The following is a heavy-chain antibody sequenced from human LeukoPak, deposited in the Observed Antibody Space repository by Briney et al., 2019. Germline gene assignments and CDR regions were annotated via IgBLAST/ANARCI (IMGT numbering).Heavy chain of an antibody. CDR3: ATLTYYYYMDV. D-gene: IGHD3-9*01. CDR1: GYTFTSYG. Sequence: GASVEVSCKASGYTFTSYGINWVRQAPGQGLEWMGWISAYNGNTNYAQKLQGRVTVTTDTSTSTAYMELRSLRSDDTAVYYCATLTYYYYMDVWGKGTTVTVSS. CDR2: ISAYNGNT. V-gene: IGHV1-18*01. J-gene: IGHJ6*03.